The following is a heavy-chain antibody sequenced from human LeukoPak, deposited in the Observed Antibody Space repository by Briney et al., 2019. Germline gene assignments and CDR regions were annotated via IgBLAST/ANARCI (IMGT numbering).Heavy chain of an antibody. CDR1: GLTFSDYY. CDR2: ISSSGSTI. Sequence: KPGGSLRLSCAASGLTFSDYYMSWIRQAPGKGLEWVSYISSSGSTIYYADSVKGRFTISRDNAKNSLYLQMNSLRAEDTAVYYCARVSSWYGYYFDYWGQGTLVTVSS. D-gene: IGHD6-13*01. J-gene: IGHJ4*02. V-gene: IGHV3-11*01. CDR3: ARVSSWYGYYFDY.